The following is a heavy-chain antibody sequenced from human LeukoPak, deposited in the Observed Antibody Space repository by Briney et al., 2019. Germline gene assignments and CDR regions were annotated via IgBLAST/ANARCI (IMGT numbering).Heavy chain of an antibody. CDR2: IYSGGST. V-gene: IGHV3-66*01. CDR3: ARAVVVPAAIRY. CDR1: GFTVSSNY. Sequence: AGGSLRLSCAASGFTVSSNYMSWVRQAPGKGLEWASVIYSGGSTYYADSVKGRFTISRDNSKNTLYLQMNSLRAEDTAVYYCARAVVVPAAIRYWGQGTLVTVSS. J-gene: IGHJ4*02. D-gene: IGHD2-2*01.